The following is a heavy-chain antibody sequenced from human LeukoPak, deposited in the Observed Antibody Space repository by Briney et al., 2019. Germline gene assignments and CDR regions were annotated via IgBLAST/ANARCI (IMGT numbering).Heavy chain of an antibody. J-gene: IGHJ4*02. CDR2: ISYDASHK. V-gene: IGHV3-30-3*01. CDR3: ARDNWNYLDY. CDR1: GFTSCIFA. Sequence: GRPLRLSCAASGFTSCIFALHWHPPAQYKMPQWVAVISYDASHKYYADSVKGRFTISRDNSKNTLYLQMNSLRAEDTVVDYCARDNWNYLDYWSQGTLVIVSS. D-gene: IGHD1-20*01.